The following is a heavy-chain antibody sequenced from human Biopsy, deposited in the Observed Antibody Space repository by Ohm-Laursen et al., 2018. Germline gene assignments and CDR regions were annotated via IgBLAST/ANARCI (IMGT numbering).Heavy chain of an antibody. D-gene: IGHD2-2*02. Sequence: SLRLSCAVSGFSFDNYAINWVRQAPGKGLEWVSTISGSGGNTYYADSVKGRFTISRDASKNTLYLLMNSLRAEDTAMYYCAKGGYCTATSCYMYVDYWGQGTLVTVSS. V-gene: IGHV3-23*01. CDR2: ISGSGGNT. CDR3: AKGGYCTATSCYMYVDY. CDR1: GFSFDNYA. J-gene: IGHJ4*02.